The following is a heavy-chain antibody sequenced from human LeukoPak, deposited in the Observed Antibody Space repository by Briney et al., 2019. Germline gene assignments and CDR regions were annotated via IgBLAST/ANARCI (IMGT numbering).Heavy chain of an antibody. J-gene: IGHJ4*02. CDR1: GGSFSGYY. V-gene: IGHV4-34*01. CDR3: ARSRAARVDY. D-gene: IGHD6-6*01. Sequence: SETLSLTCAVYGGSFSGYYWSWIRQPPGKGLEWIGEISHSGSTNYNPSLKSRVTISVDTSKNQFSLKLSSVTAADTAVYYCARSRAARVDYWGQGTLVTVSS. CDR2: ISHSGST.